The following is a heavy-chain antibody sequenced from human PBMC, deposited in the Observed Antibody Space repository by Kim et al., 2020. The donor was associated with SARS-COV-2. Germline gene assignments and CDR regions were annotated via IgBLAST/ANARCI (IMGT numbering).Heavy chain of an antibody. CDR3: AKEEGSGYSSGWTYYYYGMDV. CDR2: ISYDGSNK. Sequence: GGSRRLSCAASGFTFSSYGMHWVRQAPGKGLEWVAVISYDGSNKYYADSVKGRFTISRDNSKNTLYLQMNSLRAEDTAVYYCAKEEGSGYSSGWTYYYYGMDVWGQGTTVTVSS. J-gene: IGHJ6*02. CDR1: GFTFSSYG. V-gene: IGHV3-30*18. D-gene: IGHD6-19*01.